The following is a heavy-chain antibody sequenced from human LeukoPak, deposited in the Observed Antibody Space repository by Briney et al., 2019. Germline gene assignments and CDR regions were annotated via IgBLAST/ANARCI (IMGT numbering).Heavy chain of an antibody. CDR3: AKFRDILTGHEYFQH. CDR2: ISGSGGST. J-gene: IGHJ1*01. V-gene: IGHV3-23*01. Sequence: GGSLRLSCAVSGFTFSSYAMSWVRQAPGKGLEWVSAISGSGGSTYYADSVKGRFTISRDNSKNTLYLQMNSLRAEDTAVYYCAKFRDILTGHEYFQHWGQGTLVTVSS. CDR1: GFTFSSYA. D-gene: IGHD3-9*01.